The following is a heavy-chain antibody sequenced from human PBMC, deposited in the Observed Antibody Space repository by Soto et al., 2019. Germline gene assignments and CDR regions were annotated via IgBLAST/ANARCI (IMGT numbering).Heavy chain of an antibody. CDR3: ARDTVDTAMVKDGGLGGYYMDV. V-gene: IGHV4-59*01. D-gene: IGHD5-18*01. J-gene: IGHJ6*03. CDR2: IYYSGST. Sequence: SETLSLTCTVSGGSISSYYWSWIRQPPGKGLEWIGYIYYSGSTNYNPSLKSRVTISVDTSKNQFSLKLSSVTAADTAVYYCARDTVDTAMVKDGGLGGYYMDVWGKGTTVTVSS. CDR1: GGSISSYY.